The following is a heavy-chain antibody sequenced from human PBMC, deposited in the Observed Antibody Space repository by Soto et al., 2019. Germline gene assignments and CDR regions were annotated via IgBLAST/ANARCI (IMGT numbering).Heavy chain of an antibody. Sequence: PSETLSLTCTVSGGSISSSSYYWGWIRQPPGKGLEWIGSIYYSGSTYYNPSLKSRVTISVDTSKNQFSLKLSSVTAADTAVYYCARHGIAAVNWFGPWGQGTLVTAPQ. J-gene: IGHJ5*02. V-gene: IGHV4-39*01. CDR2: IYYSGST. CDR3: ARHGIAAVNWFGP. CDR1: GGSISSSSYY. D-gene: IGHD6-25*01.